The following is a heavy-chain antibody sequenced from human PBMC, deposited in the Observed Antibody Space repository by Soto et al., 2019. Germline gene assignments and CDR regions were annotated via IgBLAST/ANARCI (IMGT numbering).Heavy chain of an antibody. Sequence: GGSLRLSCAASGFTFTSYAMNWVRQAPGKGLEWVSVISGSGGSTYYADSVKGRFTISRDNAKNSLYLQMNSLRDEDTAVYYCAREISVAGGHFDYWGQGTLVTVSS. CDR2: ISGSGGST. CDR3: AREISVAGGHFDY. D-gene: IGHD6-19*01. J-gene: IGHJ4*02. CDR1: GFTFTSYA. V-gene: IGHV3-23*01.